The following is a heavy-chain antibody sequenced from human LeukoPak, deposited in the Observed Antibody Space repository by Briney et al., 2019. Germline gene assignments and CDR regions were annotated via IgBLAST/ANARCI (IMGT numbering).Heavy chain of an antibody. CDR2: IKQDGSGK. D-gene: IGHD3-22*01. CDR1: GFTFNNFW. Sequence: GGSLSLSCAASGFTFNNFWMSWVRQAPGKGLEWVANIKQDGSGKYYVDSVKGRFTISRDNSKNSLYLQMNSLRAEDTAVYYCARWIYDSSGYYLGNWGQGTLVTVSS. V-gene: IGHV3-7*05. CDR3: ARWIYDSSGYYLGN. J-gene: IGHJ4*02.